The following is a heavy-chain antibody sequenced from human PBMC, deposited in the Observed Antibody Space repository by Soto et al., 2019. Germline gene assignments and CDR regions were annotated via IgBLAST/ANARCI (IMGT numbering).Heavy chain of an antibody. CDR1: GGTISSSSYY. CDR2: IYYSRST. Sequence: SETLSLTCTVSGGTISSSSYYWGWIRQPPGKGLEWIGSIYYSRSTYYNPSLKSRVTISVDTSKNQFSLKLRSVTAADTAVYYCARGSRDSSSWYYYYYGMDVWGPGTTVTVYS. D-gene: IGHD6-13*01. CDR3: ARGSRDSSSWYYYYYGMDV. J-gene: IGHJ6*02. V-gene: IGHV4-39*01.